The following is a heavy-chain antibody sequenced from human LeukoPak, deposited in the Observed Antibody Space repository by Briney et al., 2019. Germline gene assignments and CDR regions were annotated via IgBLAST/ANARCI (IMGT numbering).Heavy chain of an antibody. CDR2: ISSSSSYI. V-gene: IGHV3-21*01. CDR3: ARVMGNYASDY. CDR1: AFTFSSYS. D-gene: IGHD1-7*01. Sequence: PGGSLRLSCAASAFTFSSYSMNWVRQAPGKGLAWVSSISSSSSYIYYADSVKGRFTISRDNAKNSLYLQMSSLRAEDAAIYYCARVMGNYASDYWGQGALVTVSS. J-gene: IGHJ4*02.